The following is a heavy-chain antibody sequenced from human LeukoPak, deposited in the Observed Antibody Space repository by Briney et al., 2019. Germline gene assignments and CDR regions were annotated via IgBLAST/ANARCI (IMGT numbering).Heavy chain of an antibody. Sequence: ASVKVSCKASGHTFTSYYMHWMRQAPGQGLEWMGWINPNSGGTNYAQKFQGRVTMTRDTSISTAYMELSRLRSDDTAVYYCARGGSGSYLDWFDPWGQGTLVTVSS. CDR1: GHTFTSYY. CDR2: INPNSGGT. J-gene: IGHJ5*02. CDR3: ARGGSGSYLDWFDP. V-gene: IGHV1-2*02. D-gene: IGHD3-10*01.